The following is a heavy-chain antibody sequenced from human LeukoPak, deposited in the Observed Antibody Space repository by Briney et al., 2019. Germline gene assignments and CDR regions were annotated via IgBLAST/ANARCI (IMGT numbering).Heavy chain of an antibody. CDR3: AKARGYSSSSENNWFDP. J-gene: IGHJ5*02. Sequence: GGSLRLSCTASGFTFSSYAMNWVRQAPGKGLEWVSAISGSGESTYYADSVKGRFTISRENSKSTLYLQMNSLRAEDTPLYYCAKARGYSSSSENNWFDPWGQGTLVTVSS. CDR1: GFTFSSYA. D-gene: IGHD6-6*01. CDR2: ISGSGEST. V-gene: IGHV3-23*01.